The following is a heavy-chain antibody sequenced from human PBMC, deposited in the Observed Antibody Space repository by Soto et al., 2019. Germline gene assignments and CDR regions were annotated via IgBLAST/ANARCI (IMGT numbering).Heavy chain of an antibody. CDR1: GYSFTSYW. D-gene: IGHD6-19*01. J-gene: IGHJ6*02. Sequence: GESLKISCKGSGYSFTSYWISWVRQMPGKGLEWMGRIDPSDSYTNYSPSFQGHVTISADKFLSTAYLQWSSLKASDTAIYYCARHRGSSSSFMYVWGQGTTVTVSS. V-gene: IGHV5-10-1*01. CDR3: ARHRGSSSSFMYV. CDR2: IDPSDSYT.